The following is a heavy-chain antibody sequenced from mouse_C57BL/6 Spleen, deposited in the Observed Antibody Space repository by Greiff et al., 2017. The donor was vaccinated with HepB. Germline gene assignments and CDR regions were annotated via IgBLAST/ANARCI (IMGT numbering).Heavy chain of an antibody. CDR3: ARPHSNYWFAY. V-gene: IGHV14-1*01. Sequence: EVQLQESGAELVRPGASVKLSCPASGFNIKDYYMHWVKQRPAQGLEWIGRIDPEDGDTEYAPKFQGKATMTADTSSNTAYLQRSSLTTEDSAIYYCARPHSNYWFAYWGQGTLVTVSA. CDR2: IDPEDGDT. D-gene: IGHD2-5*01. CDR1: GFNIKDYY. J-gene: IGHJ3*01.